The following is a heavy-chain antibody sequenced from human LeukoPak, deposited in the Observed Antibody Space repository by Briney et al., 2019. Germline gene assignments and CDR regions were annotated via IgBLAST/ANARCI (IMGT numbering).Heavy chain of an antibody. CDR3: VRNRDGYSDY. V-gene: IGHV3-33*01. J-gene: IGHJ4*03. Sequence: QSGGSLRLSCAASGFSLTYYDMVWVRQAPGKGLEWVAVLWSDGSAKYYADFVRGRFAVSRDKSNNTLYLEMNGLRAEDTAAYYCVRNRDGYSDYWGQGTQVSVSS. CDR2: LWSDGSAK. CDR1: GFSLTYYD. D-gene: IGHD5-24*01.